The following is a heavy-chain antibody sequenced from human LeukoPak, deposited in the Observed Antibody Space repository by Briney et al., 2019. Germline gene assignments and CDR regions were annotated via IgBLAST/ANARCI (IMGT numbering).Heavy chain of an antibody. Sequence: PGGSLRLSCAASGFTFSSYAMHWVRQAPGKGLEWVAVISYDGSNKYYADSVKGRFTISRDNSKNTLYLQMNSLRAEDTAVYYCARDKSIVGAIGACYYYYYMDVWGKGTTVTVSS. D-gene: IGHD1-26*01. CDR1: GFTFSSYA. CDR2: ISYDGSNK. J-gene: IGHJ6*03. CDR3: ARDKSIVGAIGACYYYYYMDV. V-gene: IGHV3-30*04.